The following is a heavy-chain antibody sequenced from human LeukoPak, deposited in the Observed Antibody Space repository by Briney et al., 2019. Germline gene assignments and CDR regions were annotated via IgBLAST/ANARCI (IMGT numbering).Heavy chain of an antibody. J-gene: IGHJ4*02. CDR2: IKQDGSGK. Sequence: GGSLRLSCAASGFTFSSYWMSWVRQAPGKGLEWVANIKQDGSGKYYVDSVKGRFTISRDNAKNSLYLQMNSLRAEDTAVYYCARDRGSYSTRLFDYWGQGTLVTVSS. V-gene: IGHV3-7*03. D-gene: IGHD1-26*01. CDR3: ARDRGSYSTRLFDY. CDR1: GFTFSSYW.